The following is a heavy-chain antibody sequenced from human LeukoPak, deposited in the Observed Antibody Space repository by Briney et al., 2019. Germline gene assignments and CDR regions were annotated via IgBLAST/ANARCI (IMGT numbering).Heavy chain of an antibody. CDR1: GASINSGGYY. Sequence: SETLSLTCSVSGASINSGGYYWSWIRQHPGKDLEWIGYIYYSGSTYYNPSLKSRVTISVDTSKNQFSLKLSSVTAADTAVYYCARWDCSSTSCPFDYWGQGTLVTVSS. D-gene: IGHD2-2*01. CDR3: ARWDCSSTSCPFDY. CDR2: IYYSGST. J-gene: IGHJ4*02. V-gene: IGHV4-31*03.